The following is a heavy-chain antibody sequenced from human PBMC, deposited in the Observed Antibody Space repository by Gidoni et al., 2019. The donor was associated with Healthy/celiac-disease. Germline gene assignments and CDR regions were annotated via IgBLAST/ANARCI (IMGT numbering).Heavy chain of an antibody. J-gene: IGHJ5*02. CDR3: ARFTSAVRFLERSAFDP. CDR2: INHSGST. CDR1: GGSFRGYY. Sequence: QVQLQQWGAGLLKPSETLSLTCAVYGGSFRGYYWSWIRQPPGKGLEWIGEINHSGSTNYNPSLKSRVTISVDTSKNQFSLKLSSVTAADTAVYYCARFTSAVRFLERSAFDPWGQGTLVTVSS. V-gene: IGHV4-34*01. D-gene: IGHD3-3*01.